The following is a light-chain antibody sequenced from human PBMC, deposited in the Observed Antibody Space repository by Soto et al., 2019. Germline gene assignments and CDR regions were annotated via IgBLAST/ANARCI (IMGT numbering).Light chain of an antibody. Sequence: DIQMTQSPSSVSASVGDRVTTTCRASQGVSNWLAWYQQKPGKAPKLLIYAASTLRSGVPSRFRGSGSGTDFTFTISSLQPEDFATYYCQQANSFPYTFGQGTKVDIK. V-gene: IGKV1-12*01. CDR2: AAS. J-gene: IGKJ2*01. CDR1: QGVSNW. CDR3: QQANSFPYT.